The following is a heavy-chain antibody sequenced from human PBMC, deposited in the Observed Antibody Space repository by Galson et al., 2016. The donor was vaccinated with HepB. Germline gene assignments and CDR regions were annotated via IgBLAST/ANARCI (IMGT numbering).Heavy chain of an antibody. CDR3: ARRGYAFGQYYYFYF. Sequence: SETLSPTCTVSNGSFSGYSWSWIRQPPGKGLEWVAYVFYHGNTHYNPSLKSRVTVSVDTSKKEFPLNLTSVTAADTAVYFCARRGYAFGQYYYFYFWGQGTRVTVSS. V-gene: IGHV4-59*08. CDR1: NGSFSGYS. J-gene: IGHJ4*02. CDR2: VFYHGNT. D-gene: IGHD5-18*01.